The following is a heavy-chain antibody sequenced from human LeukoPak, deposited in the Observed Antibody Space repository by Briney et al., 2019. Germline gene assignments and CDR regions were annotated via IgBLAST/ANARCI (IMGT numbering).Heavy chain of an antibody. V-gene: IGHV3-21*01. CDR2: ISSSSSYI. J-gene: IGHJ6*02. CDR1: GFTFSSYA. Sequence: GGSLRPSCAASGFTFSSYAMSWVRQAPGKGLEWVSSISSSSSYIYYADSVKGRFTISRDNAKNSLYLQMNSLRAEDTAVYYCARETTPDDFWSGRYGMDVWGQGTTVTVSS. CDR3: ARETTPDDFWSGRYGMDV. D-gene: IGHD3-3*01.